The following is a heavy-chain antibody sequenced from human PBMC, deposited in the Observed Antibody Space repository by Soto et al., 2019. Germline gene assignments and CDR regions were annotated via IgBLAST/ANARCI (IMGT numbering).Heavy chain of an antibody. CDR1: GGSISSYY. J-gene: IGHJ4*02. D-gene: IGHD3-10*01. Sequence: SETLSLTCTVSGGSISSYYWSWIRQPPGKGLEWIGYIYYSGSTNYNPSLKSRVTISVDTSKNQFSLKLSSVTAADTAVYYCARGPGDRDYFDYWGQGTLVTVSS. CDR2: IYYSGST. V-gene: IGHV4-59*01. CDR3: ARGPGDRDYFDY.